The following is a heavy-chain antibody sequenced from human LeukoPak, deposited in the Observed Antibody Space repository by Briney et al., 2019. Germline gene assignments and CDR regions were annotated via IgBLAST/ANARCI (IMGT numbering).Heavy chain of an antibody. D-gene: IGHD3-10*01. CDR2: IYYSGST. V-gene: IGHV4-59*08. Sequence: SETLSLTCTVSGGSISSYYWNWIRQPPGKGLEWMGYIYYSGSTNYNPSLKSRVTISVDTSKNQFSLKLSSVTAADTAVYYCARLDYGSGSYADYWGQGTLVTVSS. CDR1: GGSISSYY. J-gene: IGHJ4*02. CDR3: ARLDYGSGSYADY.